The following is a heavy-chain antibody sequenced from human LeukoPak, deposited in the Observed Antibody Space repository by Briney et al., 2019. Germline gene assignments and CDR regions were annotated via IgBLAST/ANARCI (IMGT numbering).Heavy chain of an antibody. V-gene: IGHV4-30-4*01. CDR3: ARASGGIGRYDI. Sequence: PSETLSLTCTVSGAPISSGDYFWSWIRQPPGKGLEWIGYIYYSGSTYSNPSLKSRISISLDTFKNQFSLNLSSVTAADTAVYFCARASGGIGRYDIWGQGTMVTVSS. D-gene: IGHD3-16*01. CDR2: IYYSGST. J-gene: IGHJ3*02. CDR1: GAPISSGDYF.